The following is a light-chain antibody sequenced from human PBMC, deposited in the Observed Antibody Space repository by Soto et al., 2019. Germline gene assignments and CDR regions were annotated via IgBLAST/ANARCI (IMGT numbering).Light chain of an antibody. CDR2: DVS. Sequence: QSVLTQPASVSGSPRQSITISCTGTRSDVGGYNYVSWYQQHPGKAPKLMIYDVSNRPSGVSNRFSGSKSGNTASLTISGLQAEDEADYYCSSYTSSSTLGVFGGGTKVTVL. CDR3: SSYTSSSTLGV. J-gene: IGLJ2*01. CDR1: RSDVGGYNY. V-gene: IGLV2-14*01.